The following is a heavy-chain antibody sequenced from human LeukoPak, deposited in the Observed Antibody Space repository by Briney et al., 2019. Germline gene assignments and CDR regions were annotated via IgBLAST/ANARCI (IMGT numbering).Heavy chain of an antibody. J-gene: IGHJ4*02. Sequence: KTGGSLRLSCAVSGFTFSSYDIHWVRQVTGKGLEWVSTIGTAGDTYYPGSVKGRFTISREDAKRSVHLQMNSLRAGDTAVYYCARDGGPVAAFDYWGQGTLVTVSS. CDR3: ARDGGPVAAFDY. CDR2: IGTAGDT. CDR1: GFTFSSYD. D-gene: IGHD6-19*01. V-gene: IGHV3-13*04.